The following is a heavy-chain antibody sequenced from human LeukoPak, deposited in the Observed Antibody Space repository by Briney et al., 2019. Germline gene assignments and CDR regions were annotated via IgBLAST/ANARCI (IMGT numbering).Heavy chain of an antibody. D-gene: IGHD5-18*01. CDR2: INHSGST. CDR1: GGSISSSSYY. CDR3: ARRRGYSYGYYYYYYMDV. V-gene: IGHV4-39*07. Sequence: SETLSLTCTVSGGSISSSSYYWGWIRQPPGKGLEWIGEINHSGSTNYNPSLKSRVTISVDTSKNQFSLKLSSVTAADTAVYYCARRRGYSYGYYYYYYMDVWGKGTTVTISS. J-gene: IGHJ6*03.